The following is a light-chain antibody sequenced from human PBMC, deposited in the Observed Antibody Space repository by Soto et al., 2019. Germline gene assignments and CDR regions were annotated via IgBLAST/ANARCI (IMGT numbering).Light chain of an antibody. Sequence: DIQMTQSPSSLCASVGDRVTITCRASYKIDNWLASFQQKPGKSPQVLIYKASTVESGVPSRFSGSGSATEFTLPISSLQTDDFASYYSLHYSTYPLTFGVGTRVDI. V-gene: IGKV1-5*03. CDR1: YKIDNW. CDR3: LHYSTYPLT. J-gene: IGKJ4*01. CDR2: KAS.